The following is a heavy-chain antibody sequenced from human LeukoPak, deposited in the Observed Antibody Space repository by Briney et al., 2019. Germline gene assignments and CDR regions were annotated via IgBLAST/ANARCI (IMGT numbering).Heavy chain of an antibody. CDR1: GGSISSGSNY. Sequence: SQTLSLTCSVSGGSISSGSNYWSWIRQPAGKGLEWIGRIHTSGSTNYNLSLKSRVTISGDTSKNQFSLKRSSVTAADTAVYYCAREGCSGGSCHHDYWGQGTLVTVSS. CDR2: IHTSGST. V-gene: IGHV4-61*02. CDR3: AREGCSGGSCHHDY. J-gene: IGHJ4*02. D-gene: IGHD2-15*01.